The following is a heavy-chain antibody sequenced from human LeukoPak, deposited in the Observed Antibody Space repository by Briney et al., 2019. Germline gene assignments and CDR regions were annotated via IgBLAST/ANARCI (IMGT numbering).Heavy chain of an antibody. CDR3: AKAFWPDYYVSSGYYYPGVEY. CDR1: GFTFSSMA. J-gene: IGHJ4*02. V-gene: IGHV3-23*01. CDR2: ISGSGGSS. Sequence: PGVSLRLSCAASGFTFSSMAMSWVRQAPGKGLEGVSDISGSGGSSYYADSVRGKITIDRDNSKTALYLKRQSLRAEDVAVYYCAKAFWPDYYVSSGYYYPGVEYWGQGSLVTVSS. D-gene: IGHD3-22*01.